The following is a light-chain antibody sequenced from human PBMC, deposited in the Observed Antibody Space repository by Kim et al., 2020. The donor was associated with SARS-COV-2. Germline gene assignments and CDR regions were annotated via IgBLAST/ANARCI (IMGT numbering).Light chain of an antibody. Sequence: PGPTARITCTGDALPKQYVYWFQQKPGQAPVVVIYEDTERPSGIPERFSGSTSGTTVTLTISGVQAEDEADYYCQSADSSDTFWVFGGGTQLTVL. CDR2: EDT. CDR3: QSADSSDTFWV. V-gene: IGLV3-25*03. CDR1: ALPKQY. J-gene: IGLJ3*02.